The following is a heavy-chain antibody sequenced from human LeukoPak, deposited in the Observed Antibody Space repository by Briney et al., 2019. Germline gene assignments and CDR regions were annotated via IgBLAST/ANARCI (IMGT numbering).Heavy chain of an antibody. CDR2: ISATTIYR. J-gene: IGHJ4*02. CDR1: GFTFSNYD. CDR3: ARIGLGRDAYNSFDY. V-gene: IGHV3-21*01. Sequence: PGGSLRLSCAASGFTFSNYDMTWVRQAPGKGLEWVSSISATTIYRFSAGSVRGCFTISRDNVENSLYLQMNDLRREDTAVYYCARIGLGRDAYNSFDYWGQGTLVIVSS. D-gene: IGHD5-24*01.